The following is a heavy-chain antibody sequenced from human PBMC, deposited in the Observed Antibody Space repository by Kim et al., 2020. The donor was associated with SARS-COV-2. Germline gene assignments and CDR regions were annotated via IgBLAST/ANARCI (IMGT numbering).Heavy chain of an antibody. J-gene: IGHJ3*02. Sequence: SVKVSCKASGGTFSNSAINWVRQAPGQGLEWMGRIIPIIEIANYAQKFQGRVTITADKSTSTAYMELSSLRSDDTAVYYCARAGGRGASGSYGYAFDIWGQGTMVTVSS. D-gene: IGHD3-10*01. CDR3: ARAGGRGASGSYGYAFDI. CDR2: IIPIIEIA. CDR1: GGTFSNSA. V-gene: IGHV1-69*04.